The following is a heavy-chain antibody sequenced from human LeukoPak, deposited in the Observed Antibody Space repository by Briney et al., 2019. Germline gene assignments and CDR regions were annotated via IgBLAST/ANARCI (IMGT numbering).Heavy chain of an antibody. V-gene: IGHV3-23*01. CDR1: GFTFSNYA. CDR2: ISGDADST. D-gene: IGHD1-26*01. Sequence: GGSLRLSCAAFGFTFSNYAMSWVRQAPGRGLEWVSAISGDADSTYYADSVKGRFTISRDNSKNTLYLQVNSLRADDTAVYYCAKKEGGFDHWGQGALVTVSS. J-gene: IGHJ4*02. CDR3: AKKEGGFDH.